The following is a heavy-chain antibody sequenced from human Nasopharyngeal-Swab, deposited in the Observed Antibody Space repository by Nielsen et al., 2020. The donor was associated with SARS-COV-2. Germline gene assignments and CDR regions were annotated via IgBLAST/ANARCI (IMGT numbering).Heavy chain of an antibody. CDR2: ISAYNGNT. CDR1: GYTFTSYG. Sequence: ASVKVSCKASGYTFTSYGISWVRQAPGQGLEWMGWISAYNGNTNYAQKLQGRVTMTTDTSTSTAYMELRSLRSDDTAVYYCARERGYYDSSGYYHDYWGQGTLVTVSS. V-gene: IGHV1-18*04. D-gene: IGHD3-22*01. CDR3: ARERGYYDSSGYYHDY. J-gene: IGHJ4*02.